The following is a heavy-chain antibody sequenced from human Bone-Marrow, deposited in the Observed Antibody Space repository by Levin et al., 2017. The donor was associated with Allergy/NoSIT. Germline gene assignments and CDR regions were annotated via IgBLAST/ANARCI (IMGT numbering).Heavy chain of an antibody. V-gene: IGHV3-30*18. CDR1: GFTFSSYG. Sequence: GGSLRLSCAASGFTFSSYGMHWVRQVPGKGLEWLAVISFEGSIKDYADSVKGRFTVSRDNSKSMLYLQINSLRPEDTAMYYCAKTYDYGDYIPAYWGQGTLVTVSS. CDR3: AKTYDYGDYIPAY. D-gene: IGHD4-17*01. CDR2: ISFEGSIK. J-gene: IGHJ4*02.